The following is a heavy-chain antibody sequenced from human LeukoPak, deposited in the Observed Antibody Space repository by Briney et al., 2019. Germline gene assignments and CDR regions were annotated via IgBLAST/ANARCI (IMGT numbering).Heavy chain of an antibody. V-gene: IGHV3-74*01. CDR3: TRDLMDYDVSTGLHHYYMDV. D-gene: IGHD3-9*01. Sequence: GGSLRLSCVASGFTFSSYWMHWVRQDPRKGLVWVSRINGDGRNVNYADSVRGRFTISRDNAKNTLYLQMNTLRVEDTAVYYCTRDLMDYDVSTGLHHYYMDVWGQGTTVTVSS. J-gene: IGHJ6*02. CDR1: GFTFSSYW. CDR2: INGDGRNV.